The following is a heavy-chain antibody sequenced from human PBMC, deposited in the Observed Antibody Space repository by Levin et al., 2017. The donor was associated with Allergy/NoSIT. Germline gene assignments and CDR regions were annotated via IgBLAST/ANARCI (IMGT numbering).Heavy chain of an antibody. J-gene: IGHJ4*02. D-gene: IGHD3-10*01. V-gene: IGHV4-39*07. CDR1: GGSISNNNYY. CDR3: AREDGTGSHGSDY. CDR2: VYYTGSS. Sequence: SETLSLTCTVSGGSISNNNYYWGWVRQPPGKGLEWIGSVYYTGSSYPNPSLRSRVTISIDTSKNQFSLRLSSVTAADTAVYYCAREDGTGSHGSDYWGQGTLVTVSS.